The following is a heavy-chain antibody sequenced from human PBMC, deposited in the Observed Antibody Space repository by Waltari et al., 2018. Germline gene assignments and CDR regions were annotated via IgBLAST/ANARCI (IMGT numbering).Heavy chain of an antibody. D-gene: IGHD6-19*01. CDR2: INHSGRT. Sequence: QVQLQQWGAGLLKPSETLSLTCAVYGGSFSGYYWSWIRQPPGTGLDWIGEINHSGRTNYNPSLKSRVTISVDTSKNQFSLKLSSVTAADTAVYYCNTGIAVAGTDYWGQGTLVTVSS. CDR1: GGSFSGYY. CDR3: NTGIAVAGTDY. J-gene: IGHJ4*02. V-gene: IGHV4-34*01.